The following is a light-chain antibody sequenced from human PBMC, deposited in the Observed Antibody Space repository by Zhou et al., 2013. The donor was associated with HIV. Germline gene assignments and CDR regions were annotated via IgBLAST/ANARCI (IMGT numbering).Light chain of an antibody. CDR2: GAS. V-gene: IGKV1-39*01. CDR1: QSIISF. J-gene: IGKJ1*01. CDR3: QQGYSTPPT. Sequence: DIQMTQSPSSLSASIGDRVTISCRASQSIISFLNWYQQKPGKTPNLLIYGASNLQSGVPSRFSGSGSGTDFTLTISSLQPEDFATYYCQQGYSTPPTFGQGTKVEIK.